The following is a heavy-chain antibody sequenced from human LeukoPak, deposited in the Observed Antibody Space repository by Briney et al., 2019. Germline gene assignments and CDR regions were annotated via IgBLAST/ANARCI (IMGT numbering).Heavy chain of an antibody. D-gene: IGHD6-13*01. CDR1: GFTFSSYW. V-gene: IGHV3-7*03. CDR3: ARGERSSSWYEVSPSLFDY. CDR2: IKQDGSEE. J-gene: IGHJ4*02. Sequence: QPGGSLRLSCAASGFTFSSYWMSWVRQAPGKGLEWVANIKQDGSEEYYVDSVKGRFTISRDNAKNSLYLQMNSLRAEDTAVYYCARGERSSSWYEVSPSLFDYWGQGTLVTVSS.